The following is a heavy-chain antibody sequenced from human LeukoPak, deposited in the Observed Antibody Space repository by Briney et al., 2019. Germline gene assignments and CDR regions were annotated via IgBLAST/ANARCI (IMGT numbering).Heavy chain of an antibody. CDR1: GFTFSSYA. CDR3: AKDRGTAVAPSYYYGMDV. D-gene: IGHD6-19*01. J-gene: IGHJ6*02. CDR2: ISGSGGST. Sequence: GGSLRLSCAASGFTFSSYAMSWVRQAPGKGLEWVSAISGSGGSTYYADSAKGRFTISRDNSKNTLYLQMNSLRAEDTAVYYCAKDRGTAVAPSYYYGMDVWGQGTTVTVSS. V-gene: IGHV3-23*01.